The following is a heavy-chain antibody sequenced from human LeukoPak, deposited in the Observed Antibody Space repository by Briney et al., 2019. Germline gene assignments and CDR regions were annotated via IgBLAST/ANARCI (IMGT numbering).Heavy chain of an antibody. V-gene: IGHV3-33*01. D-gene: IGHD6-19*01. J-gene: IGHJ4*02. Sequence: PGGSLRLSCAASGFTFSSYGMHWVRQAPGKGLEWVAVIWYDGSNKYYADSVKGRFTISRDNSKNTLYLQMNSLRAEDTAVYYCARMGYSSGWGIDYWGREPWSPSPQ. CDR1: GFTFSSYG. CDR3: ARMGYSSGWGIDY. CDR2: IWYDGSNK.